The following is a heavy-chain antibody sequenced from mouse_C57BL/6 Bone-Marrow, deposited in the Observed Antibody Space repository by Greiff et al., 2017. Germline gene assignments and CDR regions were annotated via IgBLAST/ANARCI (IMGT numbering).Heavy chain of an antibody. CDR2: IDPSDSYT. V-gene: IGHV1-69*01. D-gene: IGHD1-1*01. Sequence: QVQLQQPGAELVMPGASVKLSCKASGYTFTSYWMHWVKQRPGQGLEWIGEIDPSDSYTNYNQKFKGKSTLTVDKSSSTAYMQLSSLTSEDTAMYYCARDQDGSSYWYFDVWGTGTTVTVSS. CDR3: ARDQDGSSYWYFDV. CDR1: GYTFTSYW. J-gene: IGHJ1*03.